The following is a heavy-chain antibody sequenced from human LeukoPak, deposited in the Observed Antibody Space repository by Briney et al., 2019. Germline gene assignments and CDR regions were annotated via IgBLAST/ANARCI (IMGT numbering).Heavy chain of an antibody. Sequence: GGSLRLSCAASGFTFSSCGMHWVRQAPGKGLELVAVIWYDGSNKYYADSVKGRFTISRDNSNNTLCLQLNSLRAEDTAVYYCAREAEWSPTGTYFSWGQGPWSPSPQ. CDR1: GFTFSSCG. D-gene: IGHD1-1*01. CDR3: AREAEWSPTGTYFS. J-gene: IGHJ5*02. V-gene: IGHV3-33*01. CDR2: IWYDGSNK.